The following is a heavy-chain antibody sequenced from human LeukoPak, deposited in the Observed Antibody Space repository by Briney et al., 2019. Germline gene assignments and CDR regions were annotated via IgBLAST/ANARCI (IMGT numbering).Heavy chain of an antibody. CDR3: PSDDTSAHFFDY. CDR2: ISTSSSHM. J-gene: IGHJ4*02. D-gene: IGHD3-10*01. CDR1: GFTFKIYS. V-gene: IGHV3-21*01. Sequence: PGGSLRLSCAASGFTFKIYSMNWVRQAPGKGLEWVSSISTSSSHMYYADSVKGRFTISRDNAKNSLYLQMNTLRAEDTAVYYCPSDDTSAHFFDYWGQGTLVTVSS.